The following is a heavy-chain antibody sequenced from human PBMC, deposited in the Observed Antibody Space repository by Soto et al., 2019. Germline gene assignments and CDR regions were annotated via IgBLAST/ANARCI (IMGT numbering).Heavy chain of an antibody. CDR1: GGTFSSYT. V-gene: IGHV1-69*02. J-gene: IGHJ4*02. CDR3: ARAIAATMDYFEY. Sequence: ASVKVSCKASGGTFSSYTISWVRQAPGQGLEWMGRIIPILGIANYAQKFQGRVTITADKSTSTAYMELSSLRSEDTAVYYCARAIAATMDYFEYWGQGTLVTVSS. D-gene: IGHD5-12*01. CDR2: IIPILGIA.